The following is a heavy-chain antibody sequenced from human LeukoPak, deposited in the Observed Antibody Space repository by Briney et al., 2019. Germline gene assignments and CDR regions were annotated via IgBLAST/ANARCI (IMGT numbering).Heavy chain of an antibody. CDR3: ASSRDLYHDAFTSYWYFDV. Sequence: SETLSLNCAVYGASFRAYYWSWLRQAPGKGLEWIGEINDSGHASYNASLKSRVIMSVDTSKNQFSLKLKSVTAADTAVYYCASSRDLYHDAFTSYWYFDVWGRGSLVTVSS. D-gene: IGHD3-3*01. J-gene: IGHJ2*01. CDR2: INDSGHA. CDR1: GASFRAYY. V-gene: IGHV4-34*01.